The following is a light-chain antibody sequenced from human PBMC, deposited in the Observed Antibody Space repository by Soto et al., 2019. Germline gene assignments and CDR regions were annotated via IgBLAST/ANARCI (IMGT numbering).Light chain of an antibody. V-gene: IGLV2-8*01. CDR1: NSDIGRHDY. CDR3: SSYAGSNNLV. CDR2: EVS. J-gene: IGLJ2*01. Sequence: QSALTQPASVSGPPGQSITISCTGSNSDIGRHDYVSWYQHHPGKVPKVIIYEVSKRPSGVPDRFSGSKSGNTASLTVSGLQAEDEADYYCSSYAGSNNLVFGGGTKLTVL.